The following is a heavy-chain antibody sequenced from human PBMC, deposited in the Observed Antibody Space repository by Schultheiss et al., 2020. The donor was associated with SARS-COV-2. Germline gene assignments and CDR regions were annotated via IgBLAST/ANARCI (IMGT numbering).Heavy chain of an antibody. Sequence: SETLSLTCAVYGGSFSGYYWSWIRQPPGKGLEWIGEINHSGSTNYNPSLKSRVTISVDTSKNQFSLKLSSVTAADTAVYYCARDVLLWFGEKGTGSTPGAREPWSPSRFDPWGQGTLVTVSS. CDR2: INHSGST. CDR3: ARDVLLWFGEKGTGSTPGAREPWSPSRFDP. CDR1: GGSFSGYY. D-gene: IGHD3-10*01. V-gene: IGHV4-34*01. J-gene: IGHJ5*02.